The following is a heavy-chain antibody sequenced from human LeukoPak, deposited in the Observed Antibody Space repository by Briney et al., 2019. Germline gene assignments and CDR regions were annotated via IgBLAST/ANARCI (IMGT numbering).Heavy chain of an antibody. Sequence: GGSLRLSCAASGFTFSSYSMNWVRQAPGKGLECVANIKEDGSEKCYVDSVKGRFTISRDNAKNSLYLQMNGLRAEDTAVYYCARQGDDYWGHGTLVTVSS. CDR3: ARQGDDY. J-gene: IGHJ4*01. CDR1: GFTFSSYS. V-gene: IGHV3-7*01. D-gene: IGHD3-16*01. CDR2: IKEDGSEK.